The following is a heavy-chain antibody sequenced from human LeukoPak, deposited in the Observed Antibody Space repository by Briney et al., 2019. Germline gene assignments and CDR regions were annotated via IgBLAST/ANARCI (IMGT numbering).Heavy chain of an antibody. D-gene: IGHD6-6*01. V-gene: IGHV1-8*01. J-gene: IGHJ6*02. CDR3: ARSYSSSSYYYYGMDV. CDR2: MNPNSGNT. CDR1: GYTFTSYD. Sequence: ASVKVSCKASGYTFTSYDINWVPQATGQGLEWMGWMNPNSGNTGYAQKFQGGVTITADESTSTAYMELSSLRSEDTAVYYCARSYSSSSYYYYGMDVWGQGTTVTVSS.